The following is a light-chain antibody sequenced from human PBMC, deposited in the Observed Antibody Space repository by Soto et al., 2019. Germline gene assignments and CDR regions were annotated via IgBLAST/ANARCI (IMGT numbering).Light chain of an antibody. Sequence: QPVLTQSPSASASLGASVKLTCTLSSGYNTYAIAWHQQQSGKGTRFLMKINYDGTHSKGDGFYDRFSGSSSGAERHLTIYSLQSEDEADYYCQSLGTGIQVFGGGTKLTVL. CDR1: SGYNTYA. V-gene: IGLV4-69*01. CDR3: QSLGTGIQV. J-gene: IGLJ3*02. CDR2: INYDGTH.